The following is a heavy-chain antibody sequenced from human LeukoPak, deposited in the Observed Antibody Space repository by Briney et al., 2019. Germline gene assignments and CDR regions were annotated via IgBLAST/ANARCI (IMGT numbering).Heavy chain of an antibody. CDR3: AKDVGAYGDYANSFDY. J-gene: IGHJ4*02. CDR1: GFTFSNYG. D-gene: IGHD4-17*01. CDR2: LRYDGSNK. Sequence: GGSLRLSCAASGFTFSNYGMHWVRQAPGKGLEWVAFLRYDGSNKYYADSVKGRFTISRDNSKNILHLQMNSLRAEDTAVYYCAKDVGAYGDYANSFDYWGQGTLVTVSS. V-gene: IGHV3-30*02.